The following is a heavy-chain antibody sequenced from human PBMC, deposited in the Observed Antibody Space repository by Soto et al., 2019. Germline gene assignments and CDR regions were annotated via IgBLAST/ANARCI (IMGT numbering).Heavy chain of an antibody. J-gene: IGHJ4*02. V-gene: IGHV1-2*04. CDR1: GYTFTGYY. CDR3: ARERRSSWYEYYFYY. Sequence: GASVKVSCKASGYTFTGYYMHWVRQATGQGLEWMGWINPNSGGTNYAQKFQGWVTMTRDTSISTAYMELSRLRSDDTAVYYCARERRSSWYEYYFYYWGQGTLVTVSS. CDR2: INPNSGGT. D-gene: IGHD6-13*01.